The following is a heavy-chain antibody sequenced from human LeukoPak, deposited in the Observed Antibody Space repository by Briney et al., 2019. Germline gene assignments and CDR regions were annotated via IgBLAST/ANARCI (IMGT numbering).Heavy chain of an antibody. CDR2: IYTSGGT. CDR1: GVSFSGYY. CDR3: SGNSGRFKDAFYI. V-gene: IGHV4-59*10. J-gene: IGHJ3*02. D-gene: IGHD1-26*01. Sequence: PSETLCLSCAVSGVSFSGYYWSWVRQPPGKGLEWIGRIYTSGGTNYNPSLKSRVTISVDKSKNQFSLKLNSMTAADTAVYYFSGNSGRFKDAFYIWGKGKMVSLSS.